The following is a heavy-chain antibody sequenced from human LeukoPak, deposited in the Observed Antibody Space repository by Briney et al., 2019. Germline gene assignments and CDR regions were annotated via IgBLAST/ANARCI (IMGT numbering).Heavy chain of an antibody. J-gene: IGHJ6*02. CDR2: ISGSGGST. Sequence: GGSLRLSCAASGFTFSSYAMSWVRQAPGKGLEWVSAISGSGGSTYYADSMKGRFTISRDNSKNTLYLQMNSLRAEDTAVYYCAKLFGEFYYYYYGMDVWGQGTTVTVSS. V-gene: IGHV3-23*01. D-gene: IGHD3-10*02. CDR3: AKLFGEFYYYYYGMDV. CDR1: GFTFSSYA.